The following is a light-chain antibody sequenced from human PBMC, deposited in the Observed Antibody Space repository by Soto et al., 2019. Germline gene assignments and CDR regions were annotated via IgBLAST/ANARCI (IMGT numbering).Light chain of an antibody. CDR1: QSVSSN. CDR2: GAS. V-gene: IGKV3-15*01. J-gene: IGKJ4*01. Sequence: EIVMTQSPATLSVAPGERATLSCRASQSVSSNLAWYQQKPGQAPRLLSYGASTRATGIPARFSGSGSGTEFTLTISSLQSEDFAFYYCQQYNNWPPLTFGGGTKVEIK. CDR3: QQYNNWPPLT.